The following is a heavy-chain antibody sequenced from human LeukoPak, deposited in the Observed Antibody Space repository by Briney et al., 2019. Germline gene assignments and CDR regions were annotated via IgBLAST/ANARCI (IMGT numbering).Heavy chain of an antibody. V-gene: IGHV1-2*04. Sequence: ASVKVSCKASGYTFTGYYMHWVRQAPGQGLEWMGWINPNSGGTNYAQKFQGWVTMTRDTSISTAYMELSRLRSDDTAVYYCARVASTDYGDYCFDYWGQGTLVTVSS. CDR1: GYTFTGYY. D-gene: IGHD4-17*01. J-gene: IGHJ4*02. CDR2: INPNSGGT. CDR3: ARVASTDYGDYCFDY.